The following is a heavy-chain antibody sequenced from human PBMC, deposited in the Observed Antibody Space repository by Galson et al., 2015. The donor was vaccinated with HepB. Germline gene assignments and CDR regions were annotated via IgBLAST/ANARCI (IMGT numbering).Heavy chain of an antibody. CDR3: ARDLLAAAGSP. CDR2: INTNTGSP. J-gene: IGHJ5*02. D-gene: IGHD6-13*01. V-gene: IGHV7-4-1*02. CDR1: GYTFTSYN. Sequence: SVKVSCKASGYTFTSYNINWVRQAPGQGLEWMGWINTNTGSPTFAQGFSGRFVFSLDTSVSTAYLQISSLKAEDTAVYYCARDLLAAAGSPWGQGTLVTVSS.